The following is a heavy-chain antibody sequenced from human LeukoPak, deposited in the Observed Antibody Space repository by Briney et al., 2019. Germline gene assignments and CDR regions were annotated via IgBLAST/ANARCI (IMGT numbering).Heavy chain of an antibody. D-gene: IGHD7-27*01. V-gene: IGHV3-21*01. CDR2: ISSSSSYI. Sequence: PGGSLRLSCAASGFTFSSYSMNWVRQAPGKGLEWVSSISSSSSYIYYADSVQGRFTISRDNAKNSLYLQMNGLRAEDTAVYYCARGQLTGASTFDYWGQGTLVTVSS. CDR3: ARGQLTGASTFDY. J-gene: IGHJ4*02. CDR1: GFTFSSYS.